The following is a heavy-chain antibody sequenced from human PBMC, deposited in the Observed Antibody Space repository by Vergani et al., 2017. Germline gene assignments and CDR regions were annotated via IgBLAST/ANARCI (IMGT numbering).Heavy chain of an antibody. CDR3: ARGRITMVRGVMRYFDL. J-gene: IGHJ2*01. Sequence: QVQLQESGPGLVKPSETLSLTCTVSGASVNRANYYWSWIRQTPGTGLEWIGFIYHSGSTNYNPSLKSRVTISVDTSKNQFSLKLSSVTAADTAVYYCARGRITMVRGVMRYFDLWGRGTLVTVSS. CDR1: GASVNRANYY. CDR2: IYHSGST. D-gene: IGHD3-10*01. V-gene: IGHV4-61*01.